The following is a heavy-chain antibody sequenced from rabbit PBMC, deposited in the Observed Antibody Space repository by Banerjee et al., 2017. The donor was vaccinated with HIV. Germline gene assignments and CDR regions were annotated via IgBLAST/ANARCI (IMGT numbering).Heavy chain of an antibody. D-gene: IGHD4-1*01. CDR3: ARDGHSSVFDL. J-gene: IGHJ4*01. CDR2: FDIGGGRA. Sequence: QSLEESGGGLVQPGESLTLTCKASGFTLSTYWMSWVRQAPGKGLEWIGCFDIGGGRAYYASWAKGRFTISKTSSTTVTLQMTSLTAADTATYFCARDGHSSVFDLWGPGTLVTVS. CDR1: GFTLSTYW. V-gene: IGHV1S40*01.